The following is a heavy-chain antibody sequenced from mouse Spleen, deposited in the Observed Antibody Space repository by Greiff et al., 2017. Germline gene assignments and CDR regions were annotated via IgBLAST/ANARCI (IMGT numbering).Heavy chain of an antibody. Sequence: EVMLVESGGGLVKLGGSLKLSCAASGFTFSSYYMSWVRQTPEKRLEWVATISNSGGSTYYPDSVKDRFTISRDNAKNTLYLQMSSLNSEDTAVYYCARELGRAMDYWGQGTSVTVSS. V-gene: IGHV5-6-4*01. J-gene: IGHJ4*01. CDR1: GFTFSSYY. CDR3: ARELGRAMDY. CDR2: ISNSGGST. D-gene: IGHD4-1*01.